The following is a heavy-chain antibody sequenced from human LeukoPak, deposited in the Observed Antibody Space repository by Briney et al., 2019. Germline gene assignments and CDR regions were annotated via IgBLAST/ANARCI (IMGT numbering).Heavy chain of an antibody. CDR3: ARLYMVPSYYYYYMDV. V-gene: IGHV4-38-2*01. J-gene: IGHJ6*03. CDR1: GYSISSGYY. Sequence: SETLSLTCAVSGYSISSGYYWGWIRQPPGKGLECIGSIYHSGCTYYNPSLKSRVTISVDTSKNQFSLKLSSVTAADTAVYYCARLYMVPSYYYYYMDVWGKRTTVTVSS. D-gene: IGHD3-10*01. CDR2: IYHSGCT.